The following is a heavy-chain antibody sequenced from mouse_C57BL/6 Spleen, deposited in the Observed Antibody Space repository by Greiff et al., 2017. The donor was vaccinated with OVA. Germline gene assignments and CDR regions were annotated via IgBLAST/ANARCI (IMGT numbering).Heavy chain of an antibody. J-gene: IGHJ3*01. CDR1: GFNFSSYA. Sequence: VQLKESGGGLVKPGGSLKLSCAASGFNFSSYAMSWVRQTPEKRLEWVATISDGGSYTYYPDNVKGRFTISRDNAKNNLYLQMSHLKSEDTAMYYCARDADYDWFAYWGQGTLVTVSA. CDR2: ISDGGSYT. CDR3: ARDADYDWFAY. V-gene: IGHV5-4*01. D-gene: IGHD2-4*01.